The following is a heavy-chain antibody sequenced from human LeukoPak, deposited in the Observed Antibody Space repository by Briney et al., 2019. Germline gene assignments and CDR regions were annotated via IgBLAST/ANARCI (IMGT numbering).Heavy chain of an antibody. CDR3: AKIIRRYSPTSEEYFQH. CDR1: GFTFSSYV. CDR2: IRYDGSNK. J-gene: IGHJ1*01. V-gene: IGHV3-30*02. D-gene: IGHD1-26*01. Sequence: QAGGSLRLSCAASGFTFSSYVMHWVRQAPGKGLEWVAFIRYDGSNKYYADSVKGRFTISRDNSKNTLYLQMNSLRAEDTAVYYCAKIIRRYSPTSEEYFQHWGQGTLVTVSS.